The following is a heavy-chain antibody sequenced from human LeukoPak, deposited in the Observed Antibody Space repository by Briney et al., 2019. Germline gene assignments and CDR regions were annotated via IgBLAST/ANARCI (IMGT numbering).Heavy chain of an antibody. J-gene: IGHJ4*02. Sequence: ASVKVSCKASGYTFTGYYVHWVRQAPGQGLEWMGWINPNSGGTNYAQKFQGRVTMTRDTSISTAYMELSRLRSDDTAVYYCARSRPNYYGSGYPDYWGQGTLVTVSS. CDR1: GYTFTGYY. V-gene: IGHV1-2*02. CDR3: ARSRPNYYGSGYPDY. CDR2: INPNSGGT. D-gene: IGHD3-10*01.